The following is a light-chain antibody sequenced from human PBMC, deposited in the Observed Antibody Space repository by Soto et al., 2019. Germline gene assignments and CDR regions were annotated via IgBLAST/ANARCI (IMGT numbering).Light chain of an antibody. CDR2: DAS. CDR3: QQYNSYSKLT. V-gene: IGKV1-5*01. CDR1: QSISSW. J-gene: IGKJ4*01. Sequence: DIQMTQSPSTLSASVGDRVTITCRASQSISSWLAWYQQKPGKAPKLLIYDASSLESGVPSRFSGSGSGTKFTLTISSLQPDDFATYYCQQYNSYSKLTFGGGTKVEIK.